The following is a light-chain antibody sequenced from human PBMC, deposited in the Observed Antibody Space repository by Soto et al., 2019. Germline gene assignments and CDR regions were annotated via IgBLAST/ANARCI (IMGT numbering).Light chain of an antibody. V-gene: IGLV2-14*03. CDR1: SSDVGSHNY. J-gene: IGLJ3*02. Sequence: QSALTQPASVSGSPGQSITISCTGTSSDVGSHNYVSWYQQHPGKAPKLMIYDVSYRPSGVSNRFSGSKSGNTASLTISGLQADDEADYYCSSHTSSSTLVFGGGTKLTVL. CDR2: DVS. CDR3: SSHTSSSTLV.